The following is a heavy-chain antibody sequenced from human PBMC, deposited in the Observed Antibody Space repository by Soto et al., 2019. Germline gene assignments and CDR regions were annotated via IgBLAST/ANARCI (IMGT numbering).Heavy chain of an antibody. CDR3: AKAMVGYYYYGMDV. J-gene: IGHJ6*02. V-gene: IGHV3-43*01. CDR2: ISWDGGST. D-gene: IGHD3-10*01. Sequence: GGSLRLSCAASGFTFDDYTMHWVRQAPGKGLEWVSLISWDGGSTYYADSVKGRFTISRDNSKNSLYLQMNSLRTEDTALYCCAKAMVGYYYYGMDVWGQGTTVTVSS. CDR1: GFTFDDYT.